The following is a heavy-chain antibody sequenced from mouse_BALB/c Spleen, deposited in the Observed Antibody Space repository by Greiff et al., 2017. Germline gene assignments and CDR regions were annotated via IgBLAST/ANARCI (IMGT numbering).Heavy chain of an antibody. J-gene: IGHJ3*01. CDR3: ASSYYGNPAWFAY. V-gene: IGHV5-4*02. CDR1: GFTFSDYY. CDR2: ISDGGSYT. Sequence: EVMLVESGGGLVKPGGSLKLSCAASGFTFSDYYMYWVRQTPEKRLEWVATISDGGSYTYYPDSVKGRFTISRDNAKNNLYLQMSSLKSEDTAMYYCASSYYGNPAWFAYWGQGTLVTVSA. D-gene: IGHD2-10*01.